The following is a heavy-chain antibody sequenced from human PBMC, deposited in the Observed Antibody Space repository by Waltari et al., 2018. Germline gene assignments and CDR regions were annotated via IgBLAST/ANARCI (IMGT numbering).Heavy chain of an antibody. CDR1: GYSISSGYY. CDR3: ARDRPPLTIFGVVIQSFPSSGHDAFDI. J-gene: IGHJ3*02. D-gene: IGHD3-3*01. CDR2: IYHSGST. V-gene: IGHV4-38-2*02. Sequence: QVQLQESGPGLVKPSETLSLTCAVSGYSISSGYYWGWIRQPPGKGLEWIGSIYHSGSTYYNPSLKSRVTRSVDTSKNQFSLKLSSVTAADTAVYYCARDRPPLTIFGVVIQSFPSSGHDAFDIWGQGTMVTVSS.